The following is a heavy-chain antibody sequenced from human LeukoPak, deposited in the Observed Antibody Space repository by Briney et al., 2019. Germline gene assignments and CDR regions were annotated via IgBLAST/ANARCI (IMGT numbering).Heavy chain of an antibody. CDR3: ARDAVAAAGTPYYYYYYMDV. CDR2: INPNSGGT. J-gene: IGHJ6*03. V-gene: IGHV1-2*02. Sequence: GAPVKVSCKASGYTFTGYYMHWVRQAPGQGLEWMGWINPNSGGTNYAQKFQGRVTMTRDTSISTAYMELSRLRSDDTAVYYCARDAVAAAGTPYYYYYYMDVWGKGTTVTISS. CDR1: GYTFTGYY. D-gene: IGHD6-13*01.